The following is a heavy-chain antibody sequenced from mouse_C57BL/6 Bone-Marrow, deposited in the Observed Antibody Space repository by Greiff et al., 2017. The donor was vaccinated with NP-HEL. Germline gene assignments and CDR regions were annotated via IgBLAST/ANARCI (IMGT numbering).Heavy chain of an antibody. CDR3: ARLDDYDYWYFDV. Sequence: EVKLMESGGGLVQPGGSLKLSCAASGFTFSDYGMAWVRQAPRKGPEWVAFISNLAYSIYYADTVTGRFTISRENAKNTLYLEMSSLRSEDTAMYYCARLDDYDYWYFDVWGTGTTVTVSS. J-gene: IGHJ1*03. CDR1: GFTFSDYG. V-gene: IGHV5-15*01. D-gene: IGHD2-4*01. CDR2: ISNLAYSI.